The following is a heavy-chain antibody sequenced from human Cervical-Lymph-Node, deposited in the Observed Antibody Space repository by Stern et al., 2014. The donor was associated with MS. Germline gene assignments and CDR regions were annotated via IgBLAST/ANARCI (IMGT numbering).Heavy chain of an antibody. V-gene: IGHV3-48*02. CDR2: ISNSSSSI. Sequence: EVQLVESGRGLVQPGGSLRLSFAASGFTFSSFNMNWVRQAPGQGLEWVSYISNSSSSIYYADSVKGRFTISRDNAKNSLYLQMSSLRDEDTAVYYCARDCRLRYFDGWGQGTLVTVSS. D-gene: IGHD3-9*01. CDR1: GFTFSSFN. CDR3: ARDCRLRYFDG. J-gene: IGHJ4*02.